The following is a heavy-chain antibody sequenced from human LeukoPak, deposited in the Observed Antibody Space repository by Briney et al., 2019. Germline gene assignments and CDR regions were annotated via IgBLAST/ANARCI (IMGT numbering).Heavy chain of an antibody. J-gene: IGHJ4*02. D-gene: IGHD6-13*01. Sequence: GGSLRLSCAASGFNFSSYSLNWVRQAPGKGLEWVSYISSSTRRIYYADSVKGRFTISRDSAKNSLYLQMNSLRAEDTVVYYCARASMRMTTAGLVDYWGQGTLVTVSS. CDR3: ARASMRMTTAGLVDY. CDR2: ISSSTRRI. CDR1: GFNFSSYS. V-gene: IGHV3-48*04.